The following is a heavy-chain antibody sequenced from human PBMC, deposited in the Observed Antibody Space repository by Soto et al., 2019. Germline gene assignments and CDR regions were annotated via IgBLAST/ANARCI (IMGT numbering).Heavy chain of an antibody. CDR2: ISYDGSNK. CDR3: AKRAGVDSAFDI. Sequence: QVQLVESGGGVVQPGRSLRLSCAASGFTFSSYGMHWVRQAPGKGLEWVAVISYDGSNKYYADSVKGRFTISRDNSKNALCLQLNSLRAEDTAVYYCAKRAGVDSAFDIWGQGTMVTVSS. V-gene: IGHV3-30*18. CDR1: GFTFSSYG. J-gene: IGHJ3*02. D-gene: IGHD6-19*01.